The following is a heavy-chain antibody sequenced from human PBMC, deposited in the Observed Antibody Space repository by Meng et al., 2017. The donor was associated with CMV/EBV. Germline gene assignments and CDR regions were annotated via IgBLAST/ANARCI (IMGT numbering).Heavy chain of an antibody. V-gene: IGHV4-59*01. D-gene: IGHD5/OR15-5a*01. Sequence: SETLSLTCTVSGGSISSYYWSWIRQPPGKGLEWIGYIYYSGSTNYNPSLKSRVTISVDTSKNQFSLKLSSVTAADTAVYYCANGSTASSPQDAFDIWGQGTMVTVSS. CDR2: IYYSGST. J-gene: IGHJ3*02. CDR3: ANGSTASSPQDAFDI. CDR1: GGSISSYY.